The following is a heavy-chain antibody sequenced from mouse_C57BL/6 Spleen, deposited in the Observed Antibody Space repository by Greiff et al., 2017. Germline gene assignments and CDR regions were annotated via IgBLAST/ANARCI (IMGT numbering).Heavy chain of an antibody. V-gene: IGHV1-74*01. CDR2: IHPSDSDT. J-gene: IGHJ3*01. Sequence: VQLQQLGAELVKPGASVKVFCKASGYTFTSYWMHWVKQRPGQGLEWIGRIHPSDSDTNYNQKFKGKATLTVDKSSSTAYMQLSSLTSEASAVYDCAISLIKVGGAYWSEGTLVTVTA. CDR1: GYTFTSYW. CDR3: AISLIKVGGAY. D-gene: IGHD1-1*02.